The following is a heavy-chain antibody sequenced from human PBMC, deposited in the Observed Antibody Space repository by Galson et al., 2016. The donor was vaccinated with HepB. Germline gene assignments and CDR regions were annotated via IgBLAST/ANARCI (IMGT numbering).Heavy chain of an antibody. Sequence: TLSLTCTVSGDSISNAGNYWSWTRQHPGKGLEFIGYIYHSGSTYYNPSPRSRVTISVDTSENQFSLKLSAVTAADTAVYYCARHFDHWGQGILVAVSS. CDR1: GDSISNAGNY. J-gene: IGHJ4*02. CDR3: ARHFDH. CDR2: IYHSGST. V-gene: IGHV4-31*03.